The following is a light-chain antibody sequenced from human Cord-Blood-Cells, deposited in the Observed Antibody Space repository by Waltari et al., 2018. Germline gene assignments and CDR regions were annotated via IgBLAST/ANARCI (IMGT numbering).Light chain of an antibody. V-gene: IGKV1-9*01. J-gene: IGKJ4*01. CDR1: QGISSY. CDR2: AAS. CDR3: QQLNSYPLT. Sequence: DIQLPQSTSLLSASVGDRVPITCRASQGISSYLAWYQQKPGKDPKLLIYAASTLQSGVPSRFSGSGSGTEFTLTISSLQPEDFATYYCQQLNSYPLTFGGGTKVEIK.